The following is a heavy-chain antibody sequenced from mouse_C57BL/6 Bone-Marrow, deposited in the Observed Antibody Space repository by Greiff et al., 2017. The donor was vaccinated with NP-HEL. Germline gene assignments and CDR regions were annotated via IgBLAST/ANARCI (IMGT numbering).Heavy chain of an antibody. CDR3: ARCCCGSSPRD. V-gene: IGHV1-64*01. Sequence: VQLQQSGAELVKPGASVKLSCKASGYTFTSYWMHWVKQRPGQGLEWIGMIHPNSGSTNYNEKFKSKATLTVDKSSSTAYMQLSSLTSEDSAVYYCARCCCGSSPRDWGQGTTLTVSS. CDR1: GYTFTSYW. CDR2: IHPNSGST. J-gene: IGHJ2*01. D-gene: IGHD1-1*01.